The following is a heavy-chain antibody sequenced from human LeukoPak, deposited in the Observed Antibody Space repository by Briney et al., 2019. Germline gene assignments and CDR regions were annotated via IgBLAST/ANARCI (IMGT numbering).Heavy chain of an antibody. J-gene: IGHJ4*02. Sequence: GGSLRLSCVASGFTFSSYWMHWVRQDPRKGLVWVSRISGDGRNINYADSVRGRFTISRDNAKNSLYLQMNSLRAEDTAVYYCARAPSRAWELLESADYWGQGTLVTVSS. CDR3: ARAPSRAWELLESADY. V-gene: IGHV3-74*01. CDR1: GFTFSSYW. CDR2: ISGDGRNI. D-gene: IGHD1-26*01.